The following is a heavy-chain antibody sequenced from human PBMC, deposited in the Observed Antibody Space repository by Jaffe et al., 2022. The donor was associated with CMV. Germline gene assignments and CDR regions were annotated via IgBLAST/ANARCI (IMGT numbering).Heavy chain of an antibody. J-gene: IGHJ5*02. V-gene: IGHV3-30*18. CDR3: AKVKGAVTFKYNWFDP. CDR1: GFTFSSYG. CDR2: ISYDGSNK. D-gene: IGHD4-17*01. Sequence: QVQLVESGGGVVQPGRSLRLSCAASGFTFSSYGMHWVRQAPGKGLEWVAVISYDGSNKYYADSVKGRFTISRDNSKNTLYLQMNSLRAEDTAVYYCAKVKGAVTFKYNWFDPWGQGTLVTVSS.